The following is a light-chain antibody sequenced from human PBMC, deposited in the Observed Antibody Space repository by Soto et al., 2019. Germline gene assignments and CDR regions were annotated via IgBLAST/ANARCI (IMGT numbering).Light chain of an antibody. CDR3: QRRSNWPSIT. V-gene: IGKV3-11*01. CDR1: QSVSSY. Sequence: EIVLTQSPATLSLSPGERATLSCRASQSVSSYLAWYQQKPGQAPRLLIYDASNRATAIPARFSGSGSGTDFTLTISSLEPEDFAVYYCQRRSNWPSITFGQGTRLEIK. CDR2: DAS. J-gene: IGKJ5*01.